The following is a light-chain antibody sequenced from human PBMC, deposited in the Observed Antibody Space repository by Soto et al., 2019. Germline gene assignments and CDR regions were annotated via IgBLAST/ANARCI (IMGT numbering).Light chain of an antibody. CDR1: QSISSY. CDR3: QQSYGAPGT. Sequence: DIQMTQSPSSLSASVGDRVSITCRASQSISSYLNWYQQKPGRAPKLLIYAASSLQSGVPPRFSGSGSGTDFTLTISSLQPEDFATYYCQQSYGAPGTFGQGTKVEIK. J-gene: IGKJ1*01. CDR2: AAS. V-gene: IGKV1-39*01.